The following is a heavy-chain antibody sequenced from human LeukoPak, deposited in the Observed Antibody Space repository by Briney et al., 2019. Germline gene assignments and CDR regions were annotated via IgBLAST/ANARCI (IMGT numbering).Heavy chain of an antibody. CDR3: AVKFRGAYDY. CDR2: IKQDGSEK. V-gene: IGHV3-7*03. D-gene: IGHD3-10*01. CDR1: GFTFSRSW. Sequence: GGSLRLSCAASGFTFSRSWMTWVRQAPGKGLEWVANIKQDGSEKYYVDSVKGRFTISRDNSKNTLYLQMNSLRAEDAAVYYCAVKFRGAYDYWGQGTLVTVSS. J-gene: IGHJ4*02.